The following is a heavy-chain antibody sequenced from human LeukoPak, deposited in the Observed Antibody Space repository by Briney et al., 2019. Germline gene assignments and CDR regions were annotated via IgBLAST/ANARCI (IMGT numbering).Heavy chain of an antibody. J-gene: IGHJ5*02. D-gene: IGHD3-10*01. V-gene: IGHV1-69*04. CDR1: GGSFSSYA. CDR3: ARDLEGSGSYYLNWFDP. CDR2: TITILGIA. Sequence: SVKVSCKASGGSFSSYAISWLRQRPGPGNEWMGRTITILGIANYAQKFQGRVTITADKSTSTAYMELSSLRSEDTAVYYCARDLEGSGSYYLNWFDPWGQGTLVTVSS.